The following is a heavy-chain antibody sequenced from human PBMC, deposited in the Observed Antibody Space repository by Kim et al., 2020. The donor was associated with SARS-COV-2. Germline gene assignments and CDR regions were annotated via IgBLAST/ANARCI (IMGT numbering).Heavy chain of an antibody. Sequence: GGSLRLSCVASGFTFSRSRMSWVRQAPGKTLEWVAYINRDGSQKYNMGSVKGRFLISRDNTKNSLSLQMNNLRVEDTGIYYCAREGGDDFSSTQNLWGQG. CDR1: GFTFSRSR. CDR2: INRDGSQK. V-gene: IGHV3-7*01. D-gene: IGHD4-17*01. CDR3: AREGGDDFSSTQNL. J-gene: IGHJ5*02.